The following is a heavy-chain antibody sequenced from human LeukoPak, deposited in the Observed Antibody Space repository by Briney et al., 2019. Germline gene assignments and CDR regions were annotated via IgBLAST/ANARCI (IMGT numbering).Heavy chain of an antibody. V-gene: IGHV4-61*02. Sequence: SETLSLTCTVSGGSISSSSYYWSWIRQPAGKGLEWIGRIYTSGSTNYNPSLKSRVTISVDTSKNQFSLKLSSVTAADTAVYYCAGDGIWSGNWFDPWGQGTLVTVSS. CDR2: IYTSGST. CDR3: AGDGIWSGNWFDP. J-gene: IGHJ5*02. CDR1: GGSISSSSYY. D-gene: IGHD3-3*01.